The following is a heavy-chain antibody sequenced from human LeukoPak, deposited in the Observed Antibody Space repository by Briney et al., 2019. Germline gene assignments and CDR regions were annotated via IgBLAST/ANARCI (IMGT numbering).Heavy chain of an antibody. CDR1: GGTFSSYA. D-gene: IGHD3-22*01. CDR3: ARDLPEGYYDSRGTDAFDI. V-gene: IGHV1-69*04. J-gene: IGHJ3*02. CDR2: IIPIFGIA. Sequence: SVKVSCKASGGTFSSYAISWVRQAPGQGLEWMGRIIPIFGIANYAQKFQGRVTITADKSTSTAYMELSSLRSEDTAVYYCARDLPEGYYDSRGTDAFDIWGQGTMVTVSS.